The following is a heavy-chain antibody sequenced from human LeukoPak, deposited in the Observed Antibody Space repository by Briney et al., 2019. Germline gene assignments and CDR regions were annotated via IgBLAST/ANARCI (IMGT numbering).Heavy chain of an antibody. CDR3: ARDRFSGSYPLDY. V-gene: IGHV3-48*03. J-gene: IGHJ4*02. Sequence: GGSLRLSCAASGFTFSSYEMTWVRQAPGKGLEWVSYISSSGSIIYYADSVKGRFTISRDNAKNSLYLQMNSLRAEDTAVYYCARDRFSGSYPLDYWGQGTLVTVSS. CDR1: GFTFSSYE. CDR2: ISSSGSII. D-gene: IGHD1-26*01.